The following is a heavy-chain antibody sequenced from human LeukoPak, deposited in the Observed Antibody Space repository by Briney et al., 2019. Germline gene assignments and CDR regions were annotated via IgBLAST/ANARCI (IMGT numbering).Heavy chain of an antibody. CDR3: ARVVRRDGYKIFDY. Sequence: GASVKVSCKASGYTFTSYGISWVRQAPGQGLEWMGWINPNSGGTNYAQKFQGRVTMTRDTSISTAYMELSRLRSDDTAVYYCARVVRRDGYKIFDYWGQGTLVTVSS. CDR1: GYTFTSYG. V-gene: IGHV1-2*02. CDR2: INPNSGGT. J-gene: IGHJ4*02. D-gene: IGHD3-10*01.